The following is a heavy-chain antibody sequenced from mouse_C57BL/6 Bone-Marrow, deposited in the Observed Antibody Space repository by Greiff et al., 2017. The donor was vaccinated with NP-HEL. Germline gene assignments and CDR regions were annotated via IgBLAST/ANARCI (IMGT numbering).Heavy chain of an antibody. D-gene: IGHD1-1*01. CDR1: GYTFTSYW. CDR2: IYPGSGST. CDR3: ARGFITTVVAGDAMDY. J-gene: IGHJ4*01. Sequence: VQLQQPGAELVKPGASVKMSCKASGYTFTSYWITWVKQRPGQGLEWIGDIYPGSGSTNYNEKFKSKATLTVDTSSSTAYMQLSSLTSEDSAVYYCARGFITTVVAGDAMDYWGQGTSVTVSS. V-gene: IGHV1-55*01.